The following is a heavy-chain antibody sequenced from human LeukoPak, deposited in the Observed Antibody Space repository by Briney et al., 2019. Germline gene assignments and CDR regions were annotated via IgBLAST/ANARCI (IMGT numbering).Heavy chain of an antibody. CDR1: GFTFRNAW. Sequence: GGSLRLSCAASGFTFRNAWMNWVCQAPGKGLEWVGRIKSETYGGTTDYAAPVKGRFTISRDDSKNTLYLQMNGLKTEDTAVYYCTTEGYGDAFDIWGQGTMVTVSS. CDR3: TTEGYGDAFDI. D-gene: IGHD5-12*01. V-gene: IGHV3-15*07. J-gene: IGHJ3*02. CDR2: IKSETYGGTT.